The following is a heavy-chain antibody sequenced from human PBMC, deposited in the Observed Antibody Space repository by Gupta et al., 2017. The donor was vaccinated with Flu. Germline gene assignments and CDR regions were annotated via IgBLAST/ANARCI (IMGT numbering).Heavy chain of an antibody. Sequence: DVQLLESGGGLIQPGGSLRLSCAASGSTFSDSGMIWVRQAPGKGLEWVSTITGSGGSIYYADSVKGRFIISRDTSKNTLYLQMNSLRAEDTAVYYCAKAEDIYRKFDQWGRGTLVTVSS. V-gene: IGHV3-23*01. CDR2: ITGSGGSI. CDR3: AKAEDIYRKFDQ. J-gene: IGHJ4*02. D-gene: IGHD4-11*01. CDR1: GSTFSDSG.